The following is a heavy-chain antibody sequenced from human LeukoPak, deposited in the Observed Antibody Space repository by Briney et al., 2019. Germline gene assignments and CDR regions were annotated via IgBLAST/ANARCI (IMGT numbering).Heavy chain of an antibody. J-gene: IGHJ4*02. V-gene: IGHV1-69*05. Sequence: ASVKVSCKASVGTFSSYAISWVRQAPGQGLEWMGRIIPIFGTANYAQKFQGRVTITTDESTSTAYMELSSLRSEDTAVYYCARDGCSSTGTRSGGSCFDLYWGQGTLVTVSS. D-gene: IGHD2-15*01. CDR1: VGTFSSYA. CDR3: ARDGCSSTGTRSGGSCFDLY. CDR2: IIPIFGTA.